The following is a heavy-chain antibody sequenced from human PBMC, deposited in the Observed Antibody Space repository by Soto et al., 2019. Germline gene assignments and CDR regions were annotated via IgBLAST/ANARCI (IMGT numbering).Heavy chain of an antibody. CDR2: INHSGRT. J-gene: IGHJ4*02. D-gene: IGHD2-21*02. CDR1: GGSFSGYY. Sequence: PSETLSLTCAVYGGSFSGYYWSWIRQPPGKGLEWIGSINHSGRTNYNPSFKSRVTISIDTSKNQFSLKLSSVTATNTAVYYCARQRTTVVTQAYFDHWGQGALVTVSS. V-gene: IGHV4-34*01. CDR3: ARQRTTVVTQAYFDH.